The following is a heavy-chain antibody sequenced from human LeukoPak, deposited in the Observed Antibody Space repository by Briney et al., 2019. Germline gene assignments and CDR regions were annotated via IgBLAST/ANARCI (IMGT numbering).Heavy chain of an antibody. CDR1: GYTFTSYY. CDR3: AASSMGATGYNWFDP. V-gene: IGHV1-46*01. D-gene: IGHD1-26*01. CDR2: INPSGGST. J-gene: IGHJ5*02. Sequence: ASVKVSCKASGYTFTSYYMHWVRQAPGQGLEWMGIINPSGGSTSYAQKFQGRVTMTRDTSTSTVYMELSSLRSEDTAVYYCAASSMGATGYNWFDPWGQGTLVTVSS.